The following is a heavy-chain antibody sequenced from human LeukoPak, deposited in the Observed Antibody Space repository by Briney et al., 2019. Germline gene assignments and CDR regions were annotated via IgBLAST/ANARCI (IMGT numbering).Heavy chain of an antibody. J-gene: IGHJ4*02. D-gene: IGHD6-25*01. CDR2: INHSGST. Sequence: PSETLSLTCAVSGGSFSGYYWSWIRQPPGKGLEWIGEINHSGSTNYNPSLKSRVTISVDTSKNQFSLKLSSVTAADTAVYYCARGRLLDYWGQGTLVTVSS. CDR1: GGSFSGYY. CDR3: ARGRLLDY. V-gene: IGHV4-34*01.